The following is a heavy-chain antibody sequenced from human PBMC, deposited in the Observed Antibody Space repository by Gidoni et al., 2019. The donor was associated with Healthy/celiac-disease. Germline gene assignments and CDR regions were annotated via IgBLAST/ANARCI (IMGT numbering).Heavy chain of an antibody. CDR3: AKSSSHTIFARRFDP. CDR2: ISWNSGSI. D-gene: IGHD3-3*01. CDR1: GFTFDDYA. J-gene: IGHJ5*02. Sequence: EVQLVESGGGLVQPGRSLRLSCAASGFTFDDYAMHWVRHAPGKGLEWVSGISWNSGSIGYADSVKGRFTISRDNAKNSLYLQMNSLRAEDTALYYCAKSSSHTIFARRFDPWGQGTLVTVSS. V-gene: IGHV3-9*01.